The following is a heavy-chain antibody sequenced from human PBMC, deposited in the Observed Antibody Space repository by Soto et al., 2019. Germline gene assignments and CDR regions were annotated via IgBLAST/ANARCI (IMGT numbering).Heavy chain of an antibody. D-gene: IGHD6-13*01. V-gene: IGHV4-34*01. Sequence: SETLSLTCAVYGGSFSGYYWSWIRQPPGKGLEWIGEINHSGSTNYNPSLKSRVTMSVDTSKNQFSLKLSSVTAADTAVYYCARRYGSSFDYWGQGTLVTVSS. CDR1: GGSFSGYY. CDR3: ARRYGSSFDY. CDR2: INHSGST. J-gene: IGHJ4*02.